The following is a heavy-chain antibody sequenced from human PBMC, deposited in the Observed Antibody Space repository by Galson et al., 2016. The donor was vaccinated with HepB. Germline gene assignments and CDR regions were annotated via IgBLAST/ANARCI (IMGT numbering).Heavy chain of an antibody. CDR1: GFTFGDYA. CDR3: AKDPYRYNWNYGWFDP. CDR2: ISWNSGSI. V-gene: IGHV3-9*01. J-gene: IGHJ5*02. Sequence: SLRLSCAASGFTFGDYAMHWVRQVPGKGLEWVSGISWNSGSIGYADSVKGRFTISRDNAKNSLFPQMNSLRTEDTALYYCAKDPYRYNWNYGWFDPWGQGTLVTVSS. D-gene: IGHD1-7*01.